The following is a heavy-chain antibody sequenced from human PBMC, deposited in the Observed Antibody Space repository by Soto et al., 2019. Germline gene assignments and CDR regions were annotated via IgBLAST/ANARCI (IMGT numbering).Heavy chain of an antibody. CDR2: IYYSGST. CDR1: GGSISSYY. D-gene: IGHD6-19*01. Sequence: QVQLQESGPGLVKPSETLSLTCTVSGGSISSYYWSWIRQPPGKGLEWIGYIYYSGSTNYNPSLKSRVTISVDTSNNQFSLKLSSVTAADTAVYYCARAKVGSSGWKYYYGMDVWGQGTTVTVSS. J-gene: IGHJ6*02. CDR3: ARAKVGSSGWKYYYGMDV. V-gene: IGHV4-59*01.